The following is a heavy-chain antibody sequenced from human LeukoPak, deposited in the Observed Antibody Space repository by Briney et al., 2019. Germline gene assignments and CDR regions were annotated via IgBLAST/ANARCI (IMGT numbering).Heavy chain of an antibody. D-gene: IGHD3-10*01. CDR1: GFTFSSYW. J-gene: IGHJ4*02. Sequence: PGGSLRLSCAASGFTFSSYWMHWVRQAPGKGLVWVSRLNSDGSSTSYADSVRGRFTISRDNAKNTLYLQMNSLTPEDTALYYCVKDSRIWIGELHDWGQGTLVTVSS. CDR2: LNSDGSST. CDR3: VKDSRIWIGELHD. V-gene: IGHV3-74*01.